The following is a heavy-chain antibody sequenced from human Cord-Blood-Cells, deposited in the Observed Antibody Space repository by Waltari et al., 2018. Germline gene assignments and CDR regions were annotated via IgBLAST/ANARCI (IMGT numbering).Heavy chain of an antibody. D-gene: IGHD2-15*01. Sequence: QLQLQESGPGLVKPSETLSLTCTVSGGSISSSSYYWGWIRQPPGKGLEWIWSIYYSGSTCYTPSLKSRFTISVDTSKNQFSLKLSSVTAADTAVYYCASPHCSGGSCYDYWGQGTLVTVSS. CDR3: ASPHCSGGSCYDY. V-gene: IGHV4-39*01. CDR1: GGSISSSSYY. CDR2: IYYSGST. J-gene: IGHJ4*02.